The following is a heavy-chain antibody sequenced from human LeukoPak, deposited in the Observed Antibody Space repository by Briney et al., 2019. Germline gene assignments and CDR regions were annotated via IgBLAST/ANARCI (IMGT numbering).Heavy chain of an antibody. D-gene: IGHD2-2*01. J-gene: IGHJ5*02. CDR3: AREGCSSTSCYWRGDWFDP. CDR2: ICSSGSTSGST. Sequence: SQTLCLTCIVSGASISSGTYYCNWIRQPAGKVLEWIERICSSGSTSGSTNYNPSLKSRVTMSVDTSKNQFSLKLSSVIAADTSVYYCAREGCSSTSCYWRGDWFDPWGQGTLVTVSS. V-gene: IGHV4-61*02. CDR1: GASISSGTYY.